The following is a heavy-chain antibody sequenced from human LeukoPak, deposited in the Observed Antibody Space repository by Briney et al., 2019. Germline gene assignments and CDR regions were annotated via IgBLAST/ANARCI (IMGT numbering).Heavy chain of an antibody. Sequence: GGSLRLSCAASGFILSNYAMRWVRQPAGKGLEWVSALGTAGDTFYPGSVKGRLTISRDNAKKSLFLQMSSLRAEDTAIYYCARQSTPHGNFDYWGQGTLVTVSS. CDR2: LGTAGDT. CDR3: ARQSTPHGNFDY. J-gene: IGHJ4*02. V-gene: IGHV3-13*01. D-gene: IGHD5-24*01. CDR1: GFILSNYA.